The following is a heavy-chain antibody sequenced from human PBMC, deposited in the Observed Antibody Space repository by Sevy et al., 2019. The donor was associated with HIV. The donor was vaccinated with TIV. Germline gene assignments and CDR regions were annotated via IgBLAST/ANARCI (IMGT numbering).Heavy chain of an antibody. Sequence: ASVKVSCKASGYTFTGYYMHWVRQAPGQGLEWMGRINPNSGGTNYPQKFQGRVTMTRDTSISTAYMELSRLRSDDTAVYYCARDSHKLERTGLDYWGQGTLVTVSS. J-gene: IGHJ4*02. D-gene: IGHD1-1*01. CDR2: INPNSGGT. CDR3: ARDSHKLERTGLDY. V-gene: IGHV1-2*06. CDR1: GYTFTGYY.